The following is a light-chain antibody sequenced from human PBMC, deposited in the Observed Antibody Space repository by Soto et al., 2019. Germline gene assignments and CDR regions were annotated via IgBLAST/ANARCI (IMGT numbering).Light chain of an antibody. CDR2: SVS. J-gene: IGLJ1*01. V-gene: IGLV2-14*01. CDR3: ISYPLSRSYV. Sequence: QSALTQPASVSGSPGQSITISCSGTSSDIGTYDHVSWFQQFPGKTPKLMIYSVSNRPSGVSYRFSGSKSGNTASLTISGLQAEDEADYYCISYPLSRSYVFGTGTKVTVL. CDR1: SSDIGTYDH.